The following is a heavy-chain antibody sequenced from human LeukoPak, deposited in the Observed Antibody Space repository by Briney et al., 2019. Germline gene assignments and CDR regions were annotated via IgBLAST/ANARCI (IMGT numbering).Heavy chain of an antibody. V-gene: IGHV1-18*01. D-gene: IGHD3-22*01. Sequence: GASVKVSCKASGYTFTSYGISWVRQAPGQGLEWMGWSSAYNGNTNYAQKLQGRVTMTTDTSTSTAYMELRSLRSDDTAVYYCAIQYYFYDSSGHFDYWGQGTLVTVSS. CDR2: SSAYNGNT. CDR3: AIQYYFYDSSGHFDY. CDR1: GYTFTSYG. J-gene: IGHJ4*02.